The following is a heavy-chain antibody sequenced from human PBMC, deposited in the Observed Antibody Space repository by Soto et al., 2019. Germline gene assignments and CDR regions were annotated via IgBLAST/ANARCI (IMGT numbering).Heavy chain of an antibody. D-gene: IGHD3-22*01. CDR2: IIASGGGT. J-gene: IGHJ5*02. CDR1: GFTFSSYA. V-gene: IGHV3-23*01. Sequence: GGSLRLSCEASGFTFSSYAMSWVRQAPGKGLEWVSAIIASGGGTYYADSVKGRFSISRENSKNTFYLRMSSQRAEDTAVYYCAKRHESRGYYYDWFDPWGQGTLVTVSS. CDR3: AKRHESRGYYYDWFDP.